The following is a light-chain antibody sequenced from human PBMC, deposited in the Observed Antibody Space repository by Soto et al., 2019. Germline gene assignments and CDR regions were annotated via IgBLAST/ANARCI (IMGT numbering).Light chain of an antibody. Sequence: EIVLTQSPGTLSLSPGERATLSCRASQTVSSSYLAWYQQKPGQAPRLLIYDASNRATGIPDRFSGSGSGTDFTLTISRLEPEECAVYFCQQYGSSPLTFGHGTKVEFK. CDR3: QQYGSSPLT. CDR1: QTVSSSY. CDR2: DAS. J-gene: IGKJ1*01. V-gene: IGKV3-20*01.